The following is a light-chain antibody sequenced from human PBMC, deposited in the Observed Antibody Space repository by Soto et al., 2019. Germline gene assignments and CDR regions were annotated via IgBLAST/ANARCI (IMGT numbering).Light chain of an antibody. J-gene: IGKJ4*01. CDR2: GAS. CDR3: QQYNNWPLT. V-gene: IGKV3-15*01. CDR1: QSVSSN. Sequence: EIVMTQSPATLSVSPGERVTLSCRASQSVSSNLAWYQQKPGQSPRLLIYGASTRATGIPARFSGSGSGTKFTLTISSLQSEDFAVYYCQQYNNWPLTFGGGTKVDIK.